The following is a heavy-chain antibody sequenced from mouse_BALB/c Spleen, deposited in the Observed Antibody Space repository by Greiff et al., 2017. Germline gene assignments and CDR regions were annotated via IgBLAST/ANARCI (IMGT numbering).Heavy chain of an antibody. CDR1: GFNIKDYY. V-gene: IGHV14-4*02. Sequence: EVQLVESGAELVRSGASVKLSCTASGFNIKDYYMHWVKQRPEQGLEWIGWIDPENGDTEYAPKFQGKATMTADTSSNTAYLQLSSLTSEDTAVYYCNAYYYGSSYDYAMDYWGEGTSVTVSS. D-gene: IGHD1-1*01. CDR2: IDPENGDT. J-gene: IGHJ4*01. CDR3: NAYYYGSSYDYAMDY.